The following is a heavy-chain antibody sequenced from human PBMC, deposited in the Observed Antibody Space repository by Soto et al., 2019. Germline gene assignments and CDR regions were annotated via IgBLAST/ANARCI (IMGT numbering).Heavy chain of an antibody. CDR3: ARGDHDWGDDYGGYSYLHYFDF. CDR1: GDSLKSNSYS. Sequence: ETLSLTCTVSGDSLKSNSYSWTWIRQSPGKGLQWIGSVSYTGSTNYNPSLEGRVTMSIDTSKHRFSLRLSSVTAADTAVYYCARGDHDWGDDYGGYSYLHYFDFWGQGTPVTVSS. D-gene: IGHD3-22*01. J-gene: IGHJ4*02. V-gene: IGHV4-61*01. CDR2: VSYTGST.